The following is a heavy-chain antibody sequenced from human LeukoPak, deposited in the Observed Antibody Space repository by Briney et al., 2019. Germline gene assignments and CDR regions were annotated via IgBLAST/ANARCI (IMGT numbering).Heavy chain of an antibody. CDR1: GYTFTGYY. CDR2: INPNSGGT. Sequence: ASVKVSCKASGYTFTGYYMHWVRQAPRQGLEWTGWINPNSGGTNYAQKFQGWVTMTRDTSISTAYMELSRLRSDDTAVYYCAREGGMTTVTYDAFDIWGQGTMVTVSS. J-gene: IGHJ3*02. D-gene: IGHD4-17*01. CDR3: AREGGMTTVTYDAFDI. V-gene: IGHV1-2*04.